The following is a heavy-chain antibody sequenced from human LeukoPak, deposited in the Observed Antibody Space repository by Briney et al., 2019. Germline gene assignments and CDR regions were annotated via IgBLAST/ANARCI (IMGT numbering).Heavy chain of an antibody. CDR2: IYPDDSDT. V-gene: IGHV5-51*01. CDR1: KDTFDNYW. Sequence: GESLKISCNGSKDTFDNYWIGWVRQMPGKGLEWMGIIYPDDSDTRYSPSFQGQVTISADKSISTAYLQWSSLKASDTAMYYCARQVMGLVATKPYYYYGMDVWGQGTTVTVSS. D-gene: IGHD2-15*01. J-gene: IGHJ6*02. CDR3: ARQVMGLVATKPYYYYGMDV.